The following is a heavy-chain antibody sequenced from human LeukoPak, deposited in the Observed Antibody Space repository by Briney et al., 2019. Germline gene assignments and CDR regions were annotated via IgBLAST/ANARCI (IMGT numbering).Heavy chain of an antibody. CDR2: IYPGNSDT. CDR3: ASHNRISGVGAVELDY. CDR1: GYTFTNYW. V-gene: IGHV5-51*01. J-gene: IGHJ4*02. D-gene: IGHD2-15*01. Sequence: GESLKISCKGSGYTFTNYWIAWVRQMPGKGLEWMAMIYPGNSDTRYSPSFQGQVTISADKSISTAYLQWRSLMASDTAMYYCASHNRISGVGAVELDYWGQGTLVTVSS.